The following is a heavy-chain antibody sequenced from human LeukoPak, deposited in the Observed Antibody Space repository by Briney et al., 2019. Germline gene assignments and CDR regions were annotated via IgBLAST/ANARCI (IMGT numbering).Heavy chain of an antibody. Sequence: PGGSLRLSCAASGLTFSNYGMIWVRQAPGKGPVWVSYINNDGNSATYADSVKGRFTVSRDNARKTLYLQMNSLRAEDTAVYYCAPRRDGYNPFGFGYWGQGTLVTVSS. CDR3: APRRDGYNPFGFGY. J-gene: IGHJ4*02. CDR1: GLTFSNYG. V-gene: IGHV3-74*01. D-gene: IGHD5-24*01. CDR2: INNDGNSA.